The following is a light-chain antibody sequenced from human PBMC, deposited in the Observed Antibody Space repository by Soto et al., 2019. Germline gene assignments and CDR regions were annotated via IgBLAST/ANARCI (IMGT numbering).Light chain of an antibody. CDR1: SSDVGGYNY. CDR2: EVS. CDR3: SSYSSSGTPWV. J-gene: IGLJ3*02. Sequence: QSALTQPASVSGSPGQSITISCTGTSSDVGGYNYVSWYQQHPGKAPKLMIYEVSDRPSGVSNRFSASKSGNTASLTISGLQAEDEGNYYCSSYSSSGTPWVFGGGTKLTVL. V-gene: IGLV2-14*01.